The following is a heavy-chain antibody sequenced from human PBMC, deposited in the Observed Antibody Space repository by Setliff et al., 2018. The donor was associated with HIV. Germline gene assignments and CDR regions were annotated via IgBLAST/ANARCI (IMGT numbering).Heavy chain of an antibody. CDR2: IYPGDSDT. V-gene: IGHV5-51*01. CDR1: GYSFTSYW. J-gene: IGHJ3*02. D-gene: IGHD3-9*01. CDR3: ARQGDYDILTGYYRGPHDAFDI. Sequence: GESLKISCKGSGYSFTSYWIAWVRQMPGKGLEWMGIIYPGDSDTRYSLSFQGQVTISADKSISTAYLQWSSLKASDTAMYYCARQGDYDILTGYYRGPHDAFDIWGQGTTVTVSS.